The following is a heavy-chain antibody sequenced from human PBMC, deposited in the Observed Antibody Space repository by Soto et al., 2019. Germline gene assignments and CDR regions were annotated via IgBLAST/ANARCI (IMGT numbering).Heavy chain of an antibody. CDR3: ARGHADFWSGYHLFDP. Sequence: AAVKVSCKASGYIFTTTAIHWVRQAPGQRLEWMGWMYTGTGNTKYSEKFQGRVTISRDTSASTAYLELSSLRSEDTAVYYCARGHADFWSGYHLFDPWGQGTLVTVSS. J-gene: IGHJ5*02. CDR2: MYTGTGNT. CDR1: GYIFTTTA. V-gene: IGHV1-3*04. D-gene: IGHD3-3*01.